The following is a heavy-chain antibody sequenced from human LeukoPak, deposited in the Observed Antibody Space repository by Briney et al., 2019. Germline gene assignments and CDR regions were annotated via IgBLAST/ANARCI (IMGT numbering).Heavy chain of an antibody. Sequence: PGGSLRLSCSVSGYIFGDNAMSWVRQAPGKGLEWVGFTRSKAYGGTTEYAASVKGRFTISRDDSKSIAYLQMNSLKTEDTAVYYCTRIYYWGQGSLVTVSS. J-gene: IGHJ4*02. CDR1: GYIFGDNA. CDR2: TRSKAYGGTT. CDR3: TRIYY. V-gene: IGHV3-49*04.